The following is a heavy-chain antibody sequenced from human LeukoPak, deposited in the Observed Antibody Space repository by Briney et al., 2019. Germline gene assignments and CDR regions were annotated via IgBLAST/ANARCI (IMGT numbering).Heavy chain of an antibody. CDR2: IYTSGST. V-gene: IGHV4-4*07. D-gene: IGHD4-17*01. CDR3: ARDRAYGDHYFDY. Sequence: SETLSLTCTVSGGSISNYYWSWIRQPAGKGLEWIGRIYTSGSTNYNPSLKSRVTMSVDTSKNQFSLGLSSVTAADTAVYYCARDRAYGDHYFDYWGQGTLVTVSS. CDR1: GGSISNYY. J-gene: IGHJ4*02.